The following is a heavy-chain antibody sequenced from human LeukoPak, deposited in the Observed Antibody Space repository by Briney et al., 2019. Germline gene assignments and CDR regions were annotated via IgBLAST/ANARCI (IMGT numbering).Heavy chain of an antibody. Sequence: SETLSLTCSVSGDSISSGTYYWSWVRQPAGKGLEWIGRIYSSGSTNYNPSLKSRVALSVDTSKNQFSLKLSSVTAADTAVYYCARGPTRDIGFDIWGQGTTVTVS. CDR3: ARGPTRDIGFDI. J-gene: IGHJ3*02. CDR1: GDSISSGTYY. CDR2: IYSSGST. V-gene: IGHV4-61*02.